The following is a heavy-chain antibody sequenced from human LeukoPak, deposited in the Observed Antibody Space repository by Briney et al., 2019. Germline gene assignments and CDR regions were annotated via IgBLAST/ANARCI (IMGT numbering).Heavy chain of an antibody. J-gene: IGHJ4*02. V-gene: IGHV4-39*07. CDR2: INHSGST. CDR3: ARGRARGTGGLGY. CDR1: GGSISSSSYY. D-gene: IGHD2-8*02. Sequence: PSETLSLTCTVSGGSISSSSYYWGWIRQPPGKGLEWIGEINHSGSTNYNPSLKSRVTISVDTSNNQFSLKLSPVTAADTAVYYCARGRARGTGGLGYWGQGTLVTVSS.